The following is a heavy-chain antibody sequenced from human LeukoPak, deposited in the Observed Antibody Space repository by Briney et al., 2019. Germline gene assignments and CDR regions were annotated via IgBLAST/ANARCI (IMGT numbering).Heavy chain of an antibody. Sequence: GGSLSLPCVVSGITFDEYAMHWARQAPGKGREGVEGINWDSGAKGLADSVEGRFTISRDNAKNSLYLEMNSLSVEDMAFYYCVKEIKVREFSTSGALHIWGQGTMVTVSS. CDR1: GITFDEYA. CDR2: INWDSGAK. V-gene: IGHV3-9*03. CDR3: VKEIKVREFSTSGALHI. D-gene: IGHD2-2*01. J-gene: IGHJ3*02.